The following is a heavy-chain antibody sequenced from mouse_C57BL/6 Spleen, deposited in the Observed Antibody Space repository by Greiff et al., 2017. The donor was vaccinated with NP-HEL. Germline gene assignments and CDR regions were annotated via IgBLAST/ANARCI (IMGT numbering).Heavy chain of an antibody. CDR3: ASNDPYYAMDY. Sequence: QVQLQQSGAELARPGASVKMSCKASGYTFTSYTMHWVKQRPGQGLEWIGYINPSSGYPKYNQKFKDKATLTADKSSSTAYMQLSSLTSEDSAVYYCASNDPYYAMDYWGQGTSVTVSS. V-gene: IGHV1-4*01. CDR2: INPSSGYP. J-gene: IGHJ4*01. D-gene: IGHD2-3*01. CDR1: GYTFTSYT.